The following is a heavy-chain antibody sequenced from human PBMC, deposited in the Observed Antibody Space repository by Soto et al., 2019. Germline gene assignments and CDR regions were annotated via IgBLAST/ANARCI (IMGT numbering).Heavy chain of an antibody. CDR3: ARALIQLWPHYYYGMDV. D-gene: IGHD5-18*01. CDR2: IYYSGST. V-gene: IGHV4-30-4*01. J-gene: IGHJ6*02. Sequence: SETLSLTCTVSGGSISSGGYYWSWIRQPPGKGLEWIGYIYYSGSTYYNPSLKSRVTISVDTSKNQFSLKQTSVTAADTAVYYCARALIQLWPHYYYGMDVWGQGTTVTVSS. CDR1: GGSISSGGYY.